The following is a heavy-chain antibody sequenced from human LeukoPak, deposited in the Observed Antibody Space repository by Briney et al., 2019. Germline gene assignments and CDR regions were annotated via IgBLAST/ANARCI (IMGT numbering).Heavy chain of an antibody. V-gene: IGHV4-59*01. CDR3: ARRGLVYFAWGFDY. J-gene: IGHJ4*02. CDR1: GGSISSYY. D-gene: IGHD3-9*01. Sequence: SETLSLTCTVSGGSISSYYWSWIRQPPGKGLEWSGYIYYSGSTNYNPSLKSRVTISVDTSKNQFSLKLSSVTAADTAVYYCARRGLVYFAWGFDYWGQGTLVTVSS. CDR2: IYYSGST.